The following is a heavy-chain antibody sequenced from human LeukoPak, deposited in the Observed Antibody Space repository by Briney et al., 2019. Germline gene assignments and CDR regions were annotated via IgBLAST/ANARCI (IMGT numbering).Heavy chain of an antibody. Sequence: SETLSLTCTVSGGSISSGSYYWRWIRQPAGKGLEWIGRIYTSGSTNYNPSLKSRVTISVDTSKNQFSLKLSSVTGADTAVYYCARGGLLRDIDYWGQGTPVTVSS. CDR3: ARGGLLRDIDY. V-gene: IGHV4-61*02. CDR2: IYTSGST. CDR1: GGSISSGSYY. J-gene: IGHJ4*02. D-gene: IGHD1-26*01.